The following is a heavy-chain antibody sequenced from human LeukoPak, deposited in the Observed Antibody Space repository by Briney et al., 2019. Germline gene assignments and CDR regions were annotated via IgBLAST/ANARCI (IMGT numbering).Heavy chain of an antibody. CDR3: ERDRFRNYYGSGSYYPFDY. Sequence: GASVKVSCKASGGTFSSYAISWVRQAPGQGLEWMGGIIPIFGTANYAQKFQGRVTITTDESTSTAYMELSSLRSEDTAVYYCERDRFRNYYGSGSYYPFDYWGQGTLVTVSS. J-gene: IGHJ4*02. CDR2: IIPIFGTA. D-gene: IGHD3-10*01. CDR1: GGTFSSYA. V-gene: IGHV1-69*05.